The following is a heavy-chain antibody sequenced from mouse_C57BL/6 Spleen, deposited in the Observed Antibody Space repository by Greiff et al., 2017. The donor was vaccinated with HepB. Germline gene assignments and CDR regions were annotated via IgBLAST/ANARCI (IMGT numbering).Heavy chain of an antibody. CDR3: TSPGVRHDY. J-gene: IGHJ2*01. CDR2: IDPEAGGT. V-gene: IGHV1-15*01. CDR1: GYTFTDYD. Sequence: QVQLKQSGAELVRPGASVTLSCKASGYTFTDYDMHWVKQTPVHGLEWIGAIDPEAGGTAYNQKFKGKAILTADKSSSTAYMELRSLTSEDSAVYYCTSPGVRHDYWGQGTTLTVSS. D-gene: IGHD2-14*01.